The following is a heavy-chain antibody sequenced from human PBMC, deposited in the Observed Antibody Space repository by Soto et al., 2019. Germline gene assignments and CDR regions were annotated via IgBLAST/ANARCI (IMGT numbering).Heavy chain of an antibody. CDR3: AKIYRPLYYYGSGSYYNVEFDY. D-gene: IGHD3-10*01. Sequence: SGGSLRLSCAASGFTFSSYGMHWVRQAPGKGLEWVAVISYDGSNKYYADSVKGRFTISRDNPKNTLYLQMNSLRAEDTAVYYCAKIYRPLYYYGSGSYYNVEFDYWGQGTLVTVSS. CDR2: ISYDGSNK. J-gene: IGHJ4*02. V-gene: IGHV3-30*18. CDR1: GFTFSSYG.